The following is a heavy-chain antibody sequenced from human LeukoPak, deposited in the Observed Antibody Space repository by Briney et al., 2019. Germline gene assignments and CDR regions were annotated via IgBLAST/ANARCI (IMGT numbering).Heavy chain of an antibody. CDR2: INPDSGGT. CDR1: GYTFTGYY. CDR3: ARMGSGSSAWFDP. J-gene: IGHJ5*02. Sequence: ASVKVSCKASGYTFTGYYMHWVRQAPGQGLEWMGWINPDSGGTNYAQKFQGRVTMTRDTSISTAYIELSRLRSDDTAVYYCARMGSGSSAWFDPWGQGTLVTVSS. V-gene: IGHV1-2*02. D-gene: IGHD3-10*01.